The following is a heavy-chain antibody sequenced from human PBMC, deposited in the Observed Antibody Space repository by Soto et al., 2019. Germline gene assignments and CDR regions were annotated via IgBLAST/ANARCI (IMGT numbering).Heavy chain of an antibody. CDR1: GYTFTSYY. CDR2: INPSGGST. Sequence: QVQLVQSGAEVKKPGASVKVSCKASGYTFTSYYMHWVRQAPGQGLEWMGIINPSGGSTSYAQKFQGRVTMTRDTSTNTVYMELSSLRSEDTAVYYCARGREAIAVAGGEDYWGQGTLVTVSS. CDR3: ARGREAIAVAGGEDY. V-gene: IGHV1-46*03. D-gene: IGHD6-19*01. J-gene: IGHJ4*02.